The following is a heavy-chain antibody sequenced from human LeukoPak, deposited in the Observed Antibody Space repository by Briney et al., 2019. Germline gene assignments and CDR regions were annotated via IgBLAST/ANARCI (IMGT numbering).Heavy chain of an antibody. D-gene: IGHD6-13*01. CDR3: ARNGIAAAYENYYYYMDV. V-gene: IGHV1-2*02. CDR2: INPNSGGT. CDR1: GYTFTGYY. Sequence: VASVKVSCKASGYTFTGYYMHWVRQAPGQGLEWMGWINPNSGGTNYAQKFQGRVTMTRDTSISTAYMELSRLRSDDTAVYYCARNGIAAAYENYYYYMDVWGKGTTVTVSS. J-gene: IGHJ6*03.